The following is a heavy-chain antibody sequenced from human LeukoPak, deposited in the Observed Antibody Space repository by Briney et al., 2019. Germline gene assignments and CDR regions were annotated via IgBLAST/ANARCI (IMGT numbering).Heavy chain of an antibody. Sequence: SETLSLTCTVSGYSISGGYYWGWIRQPPGKGLEWIGSISHSGSTYYNPSLKSRVTISVDTSKNQFSLKLSSVTAADTAVYYCARRVGRYFGERAYYYNYMDVWGKGTTVTISS. CDR2: ISHSGST. J-gene: IGHJ6*03. CDR3: ARRVGRYFGERAYYYNYMDV. D-gene: IGHD3-10*01. V-gene: IGHV4-38-2*02. CDR1: GYSISGGYY.